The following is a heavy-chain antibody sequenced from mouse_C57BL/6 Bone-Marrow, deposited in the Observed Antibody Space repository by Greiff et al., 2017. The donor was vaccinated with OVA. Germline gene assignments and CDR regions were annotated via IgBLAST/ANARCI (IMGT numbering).Heavy chain of an antibody. CDR2: INPDYGTT. CDR1: GYSFTDYN. CDR3: ARPYGSSYHWDFDV. D-gene: IGHD1-1*01. V-gene: IGHV1-39*01. J-gene: IGHJ1*03. Sequence: EVQLQESGPELVKPGASVKISCKASGYSFTDYNMNWVKQSPGKSLEWIGVINPDYGTTSYNQKFKGKATLTVDQSSSTAYMQLNSLTSEDSAVYYCARPYGSSYHWDFDVWGTGTTVTVSS.